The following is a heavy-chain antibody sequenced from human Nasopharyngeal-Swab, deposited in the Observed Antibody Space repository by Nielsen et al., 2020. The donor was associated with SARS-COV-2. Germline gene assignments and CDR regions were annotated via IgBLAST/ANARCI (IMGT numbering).Heavy chain of an antibody. V-gene: IGHV3-48*04. D-gene: IGHD5-12*01. CDR2: ISSSSSTI. Sequence: GGSLRLSCAASGFTFSSYSMNWVRQAPGKGLEWVSYISSSSSTIYYADSVKGRFTISRDNAKNSLYLQMNSLRAEDTALYYCAKRRGGYYFDYWGQGTLVTVSS. J-gene: IGHJ4*02. CDR3: AKRRGGYYFDY. CDR1: GFTFSSYS.